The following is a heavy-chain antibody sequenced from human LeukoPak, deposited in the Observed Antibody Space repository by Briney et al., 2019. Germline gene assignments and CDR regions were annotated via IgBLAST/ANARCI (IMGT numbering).Heavy chain of an antibody. V-gene: IGHV4-38-2*02. CDR1: GYSISSGYQ. CDR2: IYHGGSA. CDR3: ARDPRWLTPDCTSTSCYENYFDP. Sequence: PSETLSLTCGVSGYSISSGYQWAWIRQSPGKGLEWIGSIYHGGSAHYNPSRKSRVTISVETSKNQFSLNMYSVTAADTAVYYCARDPRWLTPDCTSTSCYENYFDPWGQGTLVTVSS. D-gene: IGHD2-2*01. J-gene: IGHJ5*02.